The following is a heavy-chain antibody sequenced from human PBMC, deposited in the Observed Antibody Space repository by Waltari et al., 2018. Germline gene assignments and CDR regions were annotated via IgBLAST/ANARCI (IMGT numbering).Heavy chain of an antibody. CDR1: GGSISSSSYY. CDR2: IYYSGST. D-gene: IGHD3-3*01. CDR3: ANHPITIFGVVHPPRDY. J-gene: IGHJ4*02. V-gene: IGHV4-39*01. Sequence: QLQLQESGPGLVKPSETLSLTCTVSGGSISSSSYYWGWIRQPPGKGLEWIGSIYYSGSTYYNPSLKSRVTISVDTSKNQFSLKLSSVTAADTAVYYCANHPITIFGVVHPPRDYWGQGTLVTVSS.